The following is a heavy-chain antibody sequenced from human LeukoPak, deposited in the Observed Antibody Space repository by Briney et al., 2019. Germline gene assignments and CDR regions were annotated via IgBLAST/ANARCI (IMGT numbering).Heavy chain of an antibody. CDR3: ARDAQRGFDYSNSLQY. Sequence: PGGSLRLSCAAAGFTFSHYAMHWVRQAPGKGLEWVAVIWSDGTNKYYAASVKGRFTLSRDDSDKTVYFQMNSLRPEDTGVYYCARDAQRGFDYSNSLQYWGQGTPVTVST. CDR1: GFTFSHYA. CDR2: IWSDGTNK. D-gene: IGHD4-11*01. J-gene: IGHJ4*02. V-gene: IGHV3-33*01.